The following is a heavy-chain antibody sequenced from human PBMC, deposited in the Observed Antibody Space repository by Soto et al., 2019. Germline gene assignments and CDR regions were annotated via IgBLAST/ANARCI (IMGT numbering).Heavy chain of an antibody. Sequence: SETLSLTCAVYGGSFSGYYWSWIRQPPGKGLEWIGEINHSGSTNYNPSLKSRVTISVDTSKNQFSLKLSSVTAADTAVYYCARGPSSSWGYGMDVWRQGTTVTVSS. CDR2: INHSGST. D-gene: IGHD6-13*01. J-gene: IGHJ6*02. V-gene: IGHV4-34*01. CDR3: ARGPSSSWGYGMDV. CDR1: GGSFSGYY.